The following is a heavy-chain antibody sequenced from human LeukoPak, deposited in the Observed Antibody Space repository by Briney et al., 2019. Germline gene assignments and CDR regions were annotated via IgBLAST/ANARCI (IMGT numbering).Heavy chain of an antibody. CDR3: ARYQVVRYSSGWYLYFDL. Sequence: SETLSLTCTVSNGSISSDTYYWSWIRQPPGKGLEWIGEINHSGSTNYNPSLKSRVTISVDTSKNQFSLKLSSVTAADTAVYYCARYQVVRYSSGWYLYFDLWGRGTLVTVSS. CDR2: INHSGST. V-gene: IGHV4-39*07. D-gene: IGHD6-19*01. CDR1: NGSISSDTYY. J-gene: IGHJ2*01.